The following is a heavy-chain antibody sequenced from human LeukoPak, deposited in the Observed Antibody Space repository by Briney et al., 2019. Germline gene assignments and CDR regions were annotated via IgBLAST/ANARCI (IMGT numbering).Heavy chain of an antibody. J-gene: IGHJ4*02. CDR1: GFTFSSYA. CDR3: ARQLGYCSDGSCYFDY. CDR2: ISGSGGST. D-gene: IGHD2-15*01. V-gene: IGHV3-23*01. Sequence: PGGSLRLSCAASGFTFSSYAMSWVRQAPGKGLEWVSAISGSGGSTYYADSVKGRFTISRDNSKNTLYLQMNSLRAEDTAVYYCARQLGYCSDGSCYFDYWGQGTLVTVSP.